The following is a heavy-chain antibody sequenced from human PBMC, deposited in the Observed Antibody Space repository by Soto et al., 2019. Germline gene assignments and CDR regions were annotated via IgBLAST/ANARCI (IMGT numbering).Heavy chain of an antibody. CDR1: GFTFSTYW. Sequence: LRLSCAASGFTFSTYWMDWVRQAPGKGLEWVANINQDGSEKNYVDSVKGRFTISRDNAKNSLYLQMSSLTAEDSALYYCSRSLDYWGQGTLVTVSS. CDR3: SRSLDY. V-gene: IGHV3-7*01. CDR2: INQDGSEK. J-gene: IGHJ4*02.